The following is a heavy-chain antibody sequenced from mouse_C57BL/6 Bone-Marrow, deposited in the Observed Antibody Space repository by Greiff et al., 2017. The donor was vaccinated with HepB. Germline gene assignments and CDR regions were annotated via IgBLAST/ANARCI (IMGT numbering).Heavy chain of an antibody. Sequence: EVKLMESGGGLVQPGGSLKLSCAASGFTFSDYYMYWVRQTPEKRLEWVAYISNGGGSTYYPDTVKGRFTISRDNAKNTLYLQRSRLKSEDTAMYYCAREGGIYDGYPYAMDYWGQGTSVTVSS. CDR1: GFTFSDYY. CDR3: AREGGIYDGYPYAMDY. V-gene: IGHV5-12*01. CDR2: ISNGGGST. D-gene: IGHD2-3*01. J-gene: IGHJ4*01.